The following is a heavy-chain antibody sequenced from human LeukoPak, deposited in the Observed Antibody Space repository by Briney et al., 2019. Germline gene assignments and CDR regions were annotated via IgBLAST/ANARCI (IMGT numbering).Heavy chain of an antibody. CDR1: GFTFSSYS. CDR3: ARASYYYGSGSYYFDY. Sequence: GGSLRLSCAASGFTFSSYSMNWVRQAPGKGLEWVSFISSSSSTIYYADSVKGRFTISRDNAKNSLYPQVNTLRAEDTAVYYCARASYYYGSGSYYFDYWGQGTLVTVSS. D-gene: IGHD3-10*01. V-gene: IGHV3-48*01. CDR2: ISSSSSTI. J-gene: IGHJ4*02.